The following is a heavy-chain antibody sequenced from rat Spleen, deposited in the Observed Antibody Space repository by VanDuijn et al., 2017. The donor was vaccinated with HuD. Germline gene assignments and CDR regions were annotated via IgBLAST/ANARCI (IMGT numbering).Heavy chain of an antibody. V-gene: IGHV5-27*01. CDR2: ISIGGHNT. CDR3: TRARPYYGYTYGDY. Sequence: EVQLVESGGGLVQPGRSLKLSCAASGFTFSNYYMAWVRQAPTKGLEWVAYISIGGHNTYYRDSVKGRFTISRDNAKSTLSLQMNSMRSEDTATYYCTRARPYYGYTYGDYWGQGVMVTVSS. J-gene: IGHJ2*01. D-gene: IGHD1-9*01. CDR1: GFTFSNYY.